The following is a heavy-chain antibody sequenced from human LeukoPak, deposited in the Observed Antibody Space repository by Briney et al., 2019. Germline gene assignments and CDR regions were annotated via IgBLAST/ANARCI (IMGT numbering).Heavy chain of an antibody. J-gene: IGHJ5*02. V-gene: IGHV3-23*01. CDR3: RMIRDYGDSNWFDP. D-gene: IGHD4-17*01. Sequence: GGSLRLSCAASGFTFSSYAMSWVRQAPGKGLEWVSAISGSGGTTYYANSVKGRFTFSRDNSKNTLYLQMNSLRAEDTAIYCARMIRDYGDSNWFDPWGQGTLVTVSS. CDR2: ISGSGGTT. CDR1: GFTFSSYA.